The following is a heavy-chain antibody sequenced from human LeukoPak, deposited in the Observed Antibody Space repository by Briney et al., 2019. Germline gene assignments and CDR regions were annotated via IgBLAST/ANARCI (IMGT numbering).Heavy chain of an antibody. Sequence: GASVKVSCKASGYTFTSYGISWVRQAPGQGLEWMGWISAYNGNTNYAQKLQGRVTMNTDTSTSTAYMELRSMRSDDTAVYYCARMMVRGVISRPFDYWGQGTLVTVSS. CDR1: GYTFTSYG. CDR3: ARMMVRGVISRPFDY. J-gene: IGHJ4*02. CDR2: ISAYNGNT. V-gene: IGHV1-18*01. D-gene: IGHD3-10*01.